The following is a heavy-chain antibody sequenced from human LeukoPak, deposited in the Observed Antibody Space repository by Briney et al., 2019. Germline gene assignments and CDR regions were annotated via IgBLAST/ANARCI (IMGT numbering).Heavy chain of an antibody. CDR3: ANGGSVAAVYYFDY. CDR1: GFTFSSYS. V-gene: IGHV3-21*04. CDR2: ISSSSSYI. J-gene: IGHJ4*02. Sequence: GGSLRLSCAASGFTFSSYSMNWVRQAPGKGLEWVSSISSSSSYIYYADSVKGRFTISRDNAKNSLYLQMNSLRAEDTAVYYCANGGSVAAVYYFDYWGQGTLVTVSS. D-gene: IGHD2-15*01.